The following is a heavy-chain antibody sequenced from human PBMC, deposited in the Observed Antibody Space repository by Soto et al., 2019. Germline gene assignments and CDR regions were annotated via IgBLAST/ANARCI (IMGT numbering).Heavy chain of an antibody. Sequence: SETLSLTCAVYGGSFSGYYWSWIRQPPGKGLEWIGEINYSGSTNYNPSLKGRVMISPDTAKNQFSLRLTSVTAADTAVYYCARAPETPPILGVVRPYFFNYWGQGTLVTVSS. V-gene: IGHV4-34*01. CDR2: INYSGST. D-gene: IGHD3-3*01. CDR3: ARAPETPPILGVVRPYFFNY. CDR1: GGSFSGYY. J-gene: IGHJ4*02.